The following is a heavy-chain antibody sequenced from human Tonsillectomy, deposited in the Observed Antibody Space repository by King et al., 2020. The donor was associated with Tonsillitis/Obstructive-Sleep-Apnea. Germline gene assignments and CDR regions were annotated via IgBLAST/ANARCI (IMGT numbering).Heavy chain of an antibody. V-gene: IGHV3-30*18. CDR2: ISYDGSNK. J-gene: IGHJ5*02. CDR3: VKDRGAYCSNGVCFGFDP. CDR1: GFTFSSYG. Sequence: VQLVESGGGVVQPGKSLRLSCAASGFTFSSYGMDGVRQAPGKGLEWVAVISYDGSNKYYADSVKGRFTISRDNTKNTLYLQMNSLRVEDTAVYYCVKDRGAYCSNGVCFGFDPWGQGTLVTVSS. D-gene: IGHD2-8*01.